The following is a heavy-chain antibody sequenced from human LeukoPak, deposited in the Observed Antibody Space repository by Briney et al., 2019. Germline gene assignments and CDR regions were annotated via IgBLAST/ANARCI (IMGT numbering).Heavy chain of an antibody. Sequence: SETLSLTCAVYGGSFSGYYWSWIRQPPGKGLEWIGEINHSGSTNYNPSLKSRVTISVDTSKNQFSLILSSVTAADTAVYYCARLTGNNWFDPWGQGTRVTVSS. CDR2: INHSGST. V-gene: IGHV4-34*01. CDR3: ARLTGNNWFDP. CDR1: GGSFSGYY. J-gene: IGHJ5*02. D-gene: IGHD1-20*01.